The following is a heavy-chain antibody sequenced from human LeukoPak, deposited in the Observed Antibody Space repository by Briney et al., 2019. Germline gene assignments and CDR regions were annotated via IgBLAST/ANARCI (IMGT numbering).Heavy chain of an antibody. V-gene: IGHV4-34*01. D-gene: IGHD6-19*01. Sequence: SDTLSLTCAVYGGPFSGYYWSWMRQPPGKGLEGIGEIKLSESTNYNPSLKSRVTLSVDTSKNQFSLRLSSVTAADTAVYYGTREGGGAEAAFDYWGQGTLVTVSS. J-gene: IGHJ4*02. CDR1: GGPFSGYY. CDR2: IKLSEST. CDR3: TREGGGAEAAFDY.